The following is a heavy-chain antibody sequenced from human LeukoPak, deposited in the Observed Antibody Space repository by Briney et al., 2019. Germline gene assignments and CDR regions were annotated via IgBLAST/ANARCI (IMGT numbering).Heavy chain of an antibody. CDR2: ISYDGSNK. J-gene: IGHJ6*02. CDR3: AKDYYGMDV. CDR1: GFTFSSYA. Sequence: PGGSLRLSCAASGFTFSSYAMHWVRQAPGKGLEWVAVISYDGSNKYYADSVQGRFTISRDNSKNTLYLQMNSLRAEDTAVYYCAKDYYGMDVWGQGTTVTVSS. V-gene: IGHV3-30-3*01.